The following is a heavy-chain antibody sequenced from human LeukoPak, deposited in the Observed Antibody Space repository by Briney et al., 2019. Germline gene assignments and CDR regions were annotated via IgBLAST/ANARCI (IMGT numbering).Heavy chain of an antibody. J-gene: IGHJ4*02. CDR3: ARGRSYDFWSGYYNDY. V-gene: IGHV4-34*01. CDR2: INHSGST. Sequence: SETLSLTCAVYGGSFSGYYWSWIRQPPGKELEWIGEINHSGSTNYNPSLKSRVTISVDTSKNQFSLKLSSVTAADTAVYYCARGRSYDFWSGYYNDYWGQGTLVTVSS. D-gene: IGHD3-3*01. CDR1: GGSFSGYY.